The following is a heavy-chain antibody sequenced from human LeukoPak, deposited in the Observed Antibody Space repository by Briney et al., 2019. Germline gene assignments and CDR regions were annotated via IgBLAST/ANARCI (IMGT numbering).Heavy chain of an antibody. D-gene: IGHD3-22*01. CDR2: ISGNGDST. V-gene: IGHV3-74*01. CDR1: GFTFRSYG. J-gene: IGHJ3*02. Sequence: GGSLRLSCAASGFTFRSYGMNWVRKAPGKGLEWVSGISGNGDSTNYADSVKGRFTISRDNAKNTLYLQMNSLRAEDTAVYYCARDWRNYYDTGDIWGQGTMVTVSS. CDR3: ARDWRNYYDTGDI.